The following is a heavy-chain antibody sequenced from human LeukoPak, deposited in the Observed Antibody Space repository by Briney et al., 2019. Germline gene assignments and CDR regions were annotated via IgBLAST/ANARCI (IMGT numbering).Heavy chain of an antibody. CDR3: ARQVYQPLVGWFDP. V-gene: IGHV4-61*05. D-gene: IGHD2-2*01. CDR1: GGSISSSSYY. CDR2: IYYSGST. J-gene: IGHJ5*02. Sequence: SETLSLTCTVSGGSISSSSYYWGWIRQPPGKGLEWIGYIYYSGSTNYNPSLKSRVTISVDTSKNQFSLKLSSVTAADTAVYYCARQVYQPLVGWFDPWGQGTLVTVSS.